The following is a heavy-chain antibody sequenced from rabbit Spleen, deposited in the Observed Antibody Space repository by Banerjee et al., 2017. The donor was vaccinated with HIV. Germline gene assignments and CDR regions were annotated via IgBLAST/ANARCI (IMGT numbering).Heavy chain of an antibody. J-gene: IGHJ6*01. Sequence: QEQLVESGGGLVQPGGSLTLSCKASGFSFSDRDVMCWVRQAPGKGLEWIACINAATGKPVYATWAKGRFTISRTSSTTVTLQMTRLTAADTATYFCARDTSSSFSSYGMDLWGPGTLVTVS. CDR1: GFSFSDRDV. CDR3: ARDTSSSFSSYGMDL. D-gene: IGHD1-1*01. CDR2: INAATGKP. V-gene: IGHV1S45*01.